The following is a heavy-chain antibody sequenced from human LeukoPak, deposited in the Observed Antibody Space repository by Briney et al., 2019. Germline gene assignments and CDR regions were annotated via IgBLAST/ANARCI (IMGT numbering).Heavy chain of an antibody. V-gene: IGHV3-23*01. CDR1: GFTFSSYG. CDR3: ARDYVLLWFGEPAYFDY. CDR2: ISGSGGST. J-gene: IGHJ4*02. D-gene: IGHD3-10*01. Sequence: GGSLRLSCAASGFTFSSYGMSWVRQAPGKGLEWVSAISGSGGSTYYADSVKGRFTISRDNSKNTLYLQMNSLRAEDTAVYYCARDYVLLWFGEPAYFDYWGQGTLVTVSS.